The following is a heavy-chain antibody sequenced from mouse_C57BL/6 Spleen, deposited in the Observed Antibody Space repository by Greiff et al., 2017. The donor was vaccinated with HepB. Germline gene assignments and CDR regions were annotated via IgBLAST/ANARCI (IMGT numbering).Heavy chain of an antibody. CDR1: GDTFTSEG. CDR3: ARGGNSAFDY. J-gene: IGHJ2*01. V-gene: IGHV1-69*01. Sequence: VQLQQPGAELVMPGASVKLSCKASGDTFTSEGMHWVKQRHGEGREWIDEIDTSDSYTNYNQKFKGKSTLTVDKSSSTAYMQLSSLTSEDSAVYYCARGGNSAFDYWGQGTTLTVSS. CDR2: IDTSDSYT. D-gene: IGHD6-1*01.